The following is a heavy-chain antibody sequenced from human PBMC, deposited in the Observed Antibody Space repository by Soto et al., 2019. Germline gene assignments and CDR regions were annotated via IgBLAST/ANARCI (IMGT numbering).Heavy chain of an antibody. D-gene: IGHD2-15*01. CDR3: ARVRRAATRGVYYYYGMDV. CDR1: GGSFSGYY. V-gene: IGHV4-34*01. J-gene: IGHJ6*02. Sequence: SETLSLTCAVYGGSFSGYYLSGIRQPPGKGLEWIGEINHSGSTNYNTSLKSRVTISVDTSKNQFSLKLSSVTAEDTAVYYCARVRRAATRGVYYYYGMDVWGQGTTVTVS. CDR2: INHSGST.